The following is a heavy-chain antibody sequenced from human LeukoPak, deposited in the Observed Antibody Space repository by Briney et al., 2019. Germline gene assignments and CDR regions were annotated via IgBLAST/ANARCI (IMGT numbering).Heavy chain of an antibody. V-gene: IGHV4-59*01. D-gene: IGHD3-16*01. Sequence: PSETLSLTCTVSGGSISSYYWSWIRQPPGKGLKWIGYIYYTGSTNYNPSLKSRVTISVDTSKNQFSLKLSSVTAADTAVYYCARSGKSAYILDYWGQGTLVTVSS. CDR2: IYYTGST. CDR1: GGSISSYY. CDR3: ARSGKSAYILDY. J-gene: IGHJ4*02.